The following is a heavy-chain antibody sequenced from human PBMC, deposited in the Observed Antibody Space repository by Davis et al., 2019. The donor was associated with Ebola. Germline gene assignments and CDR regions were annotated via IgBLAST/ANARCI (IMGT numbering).Heavy chain of an antibody. D-gene: IGHD3-16*01. CDR1: GFMVSGPY. CDR2: IYTGGRT. V-gene: IGHV3-66*02. CDR3: ATSCTTTAGLGGS. Sequence: GGSLRLSCAASGFMVSGPYMSWVRQAPGKGLEWVSVIYTGGRTYYTDSVKGRFTISRDNSDNTVYLQMDTLRGEDTAVYYCATSCTTTAGLGGSWGQGTLVTVSS. J-gene: IGHJ5*02.